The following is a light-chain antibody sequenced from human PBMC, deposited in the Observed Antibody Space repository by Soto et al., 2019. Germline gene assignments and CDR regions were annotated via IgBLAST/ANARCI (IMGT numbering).Light chain of an antibody. Sequence: EVVLTHSAGTLSLTPGERATLSCRASQSVSSSSLAWCQQKRGQAPRLLIHDASSRATGIPDRFSGSGSGTDFTLTISRLEPEDFAVYYCQQYGGSPRTFCQVTIVDIK. CDR1: QSVSSSS. V-gene: IGKV3-20*01. CDR3: QQYGGSPRT. J-gene: IGKJ1*01. CDR2: DAS.